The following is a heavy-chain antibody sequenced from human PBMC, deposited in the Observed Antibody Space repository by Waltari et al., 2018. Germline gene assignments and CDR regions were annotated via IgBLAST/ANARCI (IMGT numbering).Heavy chain of an antibody. CDR1: GGSISNYY. V-gene: IGHV4-59*08. J-gene: IGHJ4*02. CDR3: ARLSYDTGSYYFDF. D-gene: IGHD3-22*01. CDR2: IYYTGST. Sequence: QVQLQESGPGLVKPSETLSLTCTVSGGSISNYYWSWIWQPPGKGLEWIGYIYYTGSTNFNPSLRSRVTISVDTSKNQFSLKLSSVTAADTAVYYCARLSYDTGSYYFDFWGQGTLVTVSS.